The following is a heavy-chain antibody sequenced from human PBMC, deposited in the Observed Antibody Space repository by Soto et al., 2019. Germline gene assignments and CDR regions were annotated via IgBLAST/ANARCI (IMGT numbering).Heavy chain of an antibody. CDR1: GDSVTSDDSY. Sequence: QLRLQESGPGLVKPSGTLSLTCTVSGDSVTSDDSYWGWIRRPPGHGLEWMGTISHTGETFYNPPLNSPLTMSLDASKTQFSLKLASMTAADAGVFLCARQFRGPKPNFGWLSPVTSGGQGTLVTVSS. CDR2: ISHTGET. D-gene: IGHD3-9*01. J-gene: IGHJ4*02. V-gene: IGHV4-39*01. CDR3: ARQFRGPKPNFGWLSPVTS.